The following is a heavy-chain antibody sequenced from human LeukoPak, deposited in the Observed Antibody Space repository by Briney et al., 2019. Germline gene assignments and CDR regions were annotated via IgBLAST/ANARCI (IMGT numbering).Heavy chain of an antibody. CDR1: GGSISSYY. Sequence: PSETLSLTCTVSGGSISSYYWGWIRQPPGKGLEWIGSIYYSGSSYYNPSLKSRVTISVDTSKNQFSLKLSSVTAADTAVYYCAKPIRPGYSSGWYFDPWGQGTLVTVSS. J-gene: IGHJ5*02. D-gene: IGHD6-19*01. CDR2: IYYSGSS. CDR3: AKPIRPGYSSGWYFDP. V-gene: IGHV4-39*07.